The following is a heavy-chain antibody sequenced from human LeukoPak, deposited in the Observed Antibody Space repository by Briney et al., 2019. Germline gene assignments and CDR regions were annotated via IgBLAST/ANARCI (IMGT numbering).Heavy chain of an antibody. J-gene: IGHJ4*02. Sequence: GGSLRLSCAASGFTFSSYSMNWVRQAPGKGLEWLSYISENSDIIYYADSVRGRFTISRDNIKNSLYLQMNSLRDEDTAVYYCAKHHCSSISCHGRSSGDFDYWGQGTLVTVSS. V-gene: IGHV3-48*02. D-gene: IGHD2-2*01. CDR1: GFTFSSYS. CDR2: ISENSDII. CDR3: AKHHCSSISCHGRSSGDFDY.